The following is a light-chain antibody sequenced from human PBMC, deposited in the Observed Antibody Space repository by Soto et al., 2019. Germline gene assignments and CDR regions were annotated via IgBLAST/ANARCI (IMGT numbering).Light chain of an antibody. Sequence: EMVMTQSPATLSVSPGERATLSCRASQSVSSNLAWYQQRPGQAPRLLIYDISNRAAGVPARFSGSGSGTDFTLTISSLEPEDFAVYYCQQRSNWPQVTFGQGTRLEIK. J-gene: IGKJ5*01. CDR3: QQRSNWPQVT. CDR2: DIS. V-gene: IGKV3-11*01. CDR1: QSVSSN.